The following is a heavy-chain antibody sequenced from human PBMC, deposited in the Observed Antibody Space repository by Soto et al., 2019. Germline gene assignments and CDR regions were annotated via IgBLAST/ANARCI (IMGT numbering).Heavy chain of an antibody. V-gene: IGHV1-46*01. Sequence: QVQLVQSGAEVKKPGASVKVSCKASGYIFINYYIPWVRQAPGKGLEWMAIINPNGGSTNYAQKFQGRVTVTSDTSTSTVSMELNSLGSDDTAVYFCARSLLQGDFWGQGTLVTVSS. CDR3: ARSLLQGDF. CDR1: GYIFINYY. J-gene: IGHJ4*02. D-gene: IGHD2-21*01. CDR2: INPNGGST.